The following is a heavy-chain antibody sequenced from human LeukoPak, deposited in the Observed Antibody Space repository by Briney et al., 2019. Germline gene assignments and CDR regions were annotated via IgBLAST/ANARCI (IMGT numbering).Heavy chain of an antibody. CDR2: INSDGSTT. CDR1: GFSFSNYW. Sequence: PGGSLRLSCAASGFSFSNYWMCWVRQAPGKGLVCVSRINSDGSTTTYADSVKGRFTISRDNAKNTLYLQVNSLRAEDSALYYCARIRESLGLGAFDIWGQGTMVTVSS. J-gene: IGHJ3*02. CDR3: ARIRESLGLGAFDI. D-gene: IGHD7-27*01. V-gene: IGHV3-74*03.